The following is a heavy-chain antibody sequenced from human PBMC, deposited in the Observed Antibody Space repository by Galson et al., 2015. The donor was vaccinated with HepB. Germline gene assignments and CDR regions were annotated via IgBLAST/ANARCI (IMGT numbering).Heavy chain of an antibody. CDR1: GFTFSNAW. Sequence: SLRLSCAASGFTFSNAWMSWVRQAPGKGLEWVGRIKSKTYGATIDFAAPVKGRFTISRDDSENTLYLQMSSLKTEDTAVYYCTTVCEALSCSGSYYEEGLDYWGQGTLVTVSS. CDR2: IKSKTYGATI. D-gene: IGHD1-26*01. V-gene: IGHV3-15*01. CDR3: TTVCEALSCSGSYYEEGLDY. J-gene: IGHJ4*02.